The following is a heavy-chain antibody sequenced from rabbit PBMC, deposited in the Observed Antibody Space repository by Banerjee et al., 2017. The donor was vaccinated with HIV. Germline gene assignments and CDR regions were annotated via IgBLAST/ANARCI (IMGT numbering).Heavy chain of an antibody. CDR3: ARRASGDYGASFNL. J-gene: IGHJ4*01. D-gene: IGHD1-1*01. CDR2: IYGGSSDNT. Sequence: QSLEESGEDLVKPGASLTLTCTASGFSFSSNDYISWVRQAPGKGLEWIGFIYGGSSDNTYYAIWAKGRFTISKTSSTTVTLQMTSLTAADTATYFCARRASGDYGASFNLWGPGTLVTVS. V-gene: IGHV1S40*01. CDR1: GFSFSSNDY.